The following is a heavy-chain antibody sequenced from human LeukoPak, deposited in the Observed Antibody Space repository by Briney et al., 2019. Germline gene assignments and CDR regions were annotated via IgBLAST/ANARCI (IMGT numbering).Heavy chain of an antibody. D-gene: IGHD2-15*01. V-gene: IGHV3-53*01. Sequence: GGSLRLSCAASGFTFSSYWMSWVRQAPGKGLEWVSFIYSGGKTHSSDSVKGRFTISRDNSNNTLYLQMSSLRAEDTAIYYCARRAGEYSHPYDYWGQGTLVTVSP. CDR3: ARRAGEYSHPYDY. CDR2: IYSGGKT. J-gene: IGHJ4*02. CDR1: GFTFSSYW.